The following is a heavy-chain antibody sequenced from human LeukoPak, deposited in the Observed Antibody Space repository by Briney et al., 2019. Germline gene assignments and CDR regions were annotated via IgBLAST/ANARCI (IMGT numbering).Heavy chain of an antibody. CDR3: ARGMGLEPAAIFFDY. D-gene: IGHD2-2*01. J-gene: IGHJ4*02. V-gene: IGHV5-51*01. CDR2: IYPGDSDT. Sequence: GESLKISCKGSGYSFTSYRIGWVRQMPGKGLEWIGIIYPGDSDTRYSPSFQGQVTISADKSISTAYLQWSSLKASDTAMYYCARGMGLEPAAIFFDYWGQGTLVTVSS. CDR1: GYSFTSYR.